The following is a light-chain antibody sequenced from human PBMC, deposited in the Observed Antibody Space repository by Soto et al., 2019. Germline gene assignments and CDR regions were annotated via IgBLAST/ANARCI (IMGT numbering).Light chain of an antibody. CDR3: KQYNNWPIT. CDR2: DAS. J-gene: IGKJ5*01. V-gene: IGKV3-11*01. Sequence: DIVVTPSPATLSLSTREGATISCSASQSVSHYLASYKQQPGQAASLLIFDASYRATGIPAWCSGSGSGTDFTPTISSLEPEDVSGYYCKQYNNWPITFGQGTRLANK. CDR1: QSVSHY.